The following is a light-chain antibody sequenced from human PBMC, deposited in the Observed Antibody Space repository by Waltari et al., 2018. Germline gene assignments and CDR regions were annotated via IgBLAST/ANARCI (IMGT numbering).Light chain of an antibody. Sequence: QSALTQPASVSGSPGQSVTISCTGTSSDVGRYIYVSWYQQQPDKAPRLIIYEATKWPSGVSNRFSGPKSCNTASLTISGLQAEDEADYYCSSYTSISTFVFVSGTKVTVL. CDR2: EAT. CDR1: SSDVGRYIY. V-gene: IGLV2-14*01. J-gene: IGLJ1*01. CDR3: SSYTSISTFV.